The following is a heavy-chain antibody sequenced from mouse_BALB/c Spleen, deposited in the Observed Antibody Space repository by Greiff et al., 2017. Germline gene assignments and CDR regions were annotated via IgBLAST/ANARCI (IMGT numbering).Heavy chain of an antibody. CDR2: ISSGSSTI. CDR3: ARNGPGDGYYGMDY. J-gene: IGHJ4*01. CDR1: GFTFSSFG. Sequence: EVKVVESGGGLVQPGGSRKLSCAASGFTFSSFGMHWVRQAPEKGLEWVAYISSGSSTIYYADTVKGRFTISRDNPKNTLFLQMTSLRSEDTAMYYCARNGPGDGYYGMDYWGQGTSVTVSS. D-gene: IGHD1-2*01. V-gene: IGHV5-17*02.